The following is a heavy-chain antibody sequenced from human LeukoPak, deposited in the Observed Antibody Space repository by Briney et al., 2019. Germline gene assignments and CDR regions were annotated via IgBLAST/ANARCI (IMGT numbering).Heavy chain of an antibody. D-gene: IGHD6-19*01. CDR2: IASSGGNT. V-gene: IGHV3-23*01. Sequence: GGSLRLSCAASGFTFSSYTMNWVRQAPGKGLEWVSGIASSGGNTSYADSVKGRYTSSRDKSKNTLYLQMSSLKREDTAMYDCVRFTATRGCDYWGQGTRVTVSS. CDR3: VRFTATRGCDY. CDR1: GFTFSSYT. J-gene: IGHJ4*02.